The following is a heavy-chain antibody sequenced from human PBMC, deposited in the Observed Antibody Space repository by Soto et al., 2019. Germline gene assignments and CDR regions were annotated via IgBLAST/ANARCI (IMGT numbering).Heavy chain of an antibody. Sequence: ASVKVSCKASGYTFTRYTMNWVRQAPGQRLEWMGWINPDNGNTKSSQKFQDRVIITRDTSASTAYMDLSSLRSEDTAVYYCAKDRSYDYVWGSYRSRFDYWGQGTLVTVSS. CDR3: AKDRSYDYVWGSYRSRFDY. D-gene: IGHD3-16*02. CDR1: GYTFTRYT. CDR2: INPDNGNT. J-gene: IGHJ4*02. V-gene: IGHV1-3*01.